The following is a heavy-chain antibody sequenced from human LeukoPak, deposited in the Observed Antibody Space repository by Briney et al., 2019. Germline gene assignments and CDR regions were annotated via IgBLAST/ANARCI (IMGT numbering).Heavy chain of an antibody. CDR2: ISYDGSNK. CDR1: GFTFSSYG. D-gene: IGHD2-15*01. J-gene: IGHJ6*02. V-gene: IGHV3-30*18. Sequence: GGSPRLSCAASGFTFSSYGMHWVRQAPGKGLEWVAVISYDGSNKYYADSVKGRFTISRDNSKNTLYLQMNSLRAEDTAVYYCAKDGPLYCSGGSCYTMYGMDVWGQGTTVTVSS. CDR3: AKDGPLYCSGGSCYTMYGMDV.